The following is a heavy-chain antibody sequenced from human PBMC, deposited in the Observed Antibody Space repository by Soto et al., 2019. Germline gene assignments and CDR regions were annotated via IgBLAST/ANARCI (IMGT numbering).Heavy chain of an antibody. Sequence: EVQLLESGGGLVQPGGSLRLSCAASGFTFSDYAMSWVSQAPGKGLDWVSAISSSGDHTFYADSVKGRFTISRDNSKNTLYLPVNSLRAEDTAVYYCAKLLRPGLQFFDFWGQGTLVTVSS. J-gene: IGHJ4*02. CDR2: ISSSGDHT. CDR3: AKLLRPGLQFFDF. D-gene: IGHD4-4*01. CDR1: GFTFSDYA. V-gene: IGHV3-23*01.